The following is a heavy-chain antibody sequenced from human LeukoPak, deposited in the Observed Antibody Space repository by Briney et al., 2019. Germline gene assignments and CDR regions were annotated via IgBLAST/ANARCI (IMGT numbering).Heavy chain of an antibody. CDR3: ASKSIAAAGIRFHYGMDV. V-gene: IGHV1-69*04. CDR1: GGTFSSYA. Sequence: ASVKVSCKASGGTFSSYAISWVRQAPGQGLEWMGRIIPILGIANYAQKFQGRVTITADKSTSTAYMELSSLRSEDTAVYYCASKSIAAAGIRFHYGMDVWGQGTTVTVSS. J-gene: IGHJ6*02. D-gene: IGHD6-13*01. CDR2: IIPILGIA.